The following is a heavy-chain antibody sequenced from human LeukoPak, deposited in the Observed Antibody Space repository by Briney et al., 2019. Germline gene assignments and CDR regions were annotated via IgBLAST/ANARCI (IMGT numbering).Heavy chain of an antibody. D-gene: IGHD4-17*01. CDR3: AKVGYGDLDH. Sequence: GGSLRLSCAASGVIFSGYAMTWVRQAPGQGLEWVSSISGSGEFTDYADSVKGRFTISRDNPENTVYLQMSSLRVDDTATYFCAKVGYGDLDHWGQGVLVPVSS. J-gene: IGHJ4*02. CDR1: GVIFSGYA. CDR2: ISGSGEFT. V-gene: IGHV3-23*01.